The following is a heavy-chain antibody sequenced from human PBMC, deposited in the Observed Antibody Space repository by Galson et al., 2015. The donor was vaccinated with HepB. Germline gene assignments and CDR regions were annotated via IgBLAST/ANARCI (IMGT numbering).Heavy chain of an antibody. J-gene: IGHJ5*02. V-gene: IGHV1-2*06. CDR1: GYIFTGYH. CDR3: ARDYCSYMSCYTYNWFDP. Sequence: SVKVSCKASGYIFTGYHIHWVRQAPGQGLEWMGRITPNSGATYYARKFQGRVAMTRDTSLTTAYMELSRLRSDDTAVYYCARDYCSYMSCYTYNWFDPWGQGTLVTVSS. D-gene: IGHD2-2*02. CDR2: ITPNSGAT.